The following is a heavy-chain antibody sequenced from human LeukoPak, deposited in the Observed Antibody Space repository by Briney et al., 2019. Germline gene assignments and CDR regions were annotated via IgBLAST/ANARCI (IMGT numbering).Heavy chain of an antibody. J-gene: IGHJ6*02. CDR1: GYTFTDYY. CDR3: ARKDGGRDGMDV. D-gene: IGHD2-15*01. CDR2: LNPNTLVT. Sequence: ASVKVSCKASGYTFTDYYMHWVRQAPGQGLEWMGWLNPNTLVTKYAQHFQGRVSMTWDTSISTGYMDLNSLTSDDTAVYYCARKDGGRDGMDVWGQGTTVTVSS. V-gene: IGHV1-2*02.